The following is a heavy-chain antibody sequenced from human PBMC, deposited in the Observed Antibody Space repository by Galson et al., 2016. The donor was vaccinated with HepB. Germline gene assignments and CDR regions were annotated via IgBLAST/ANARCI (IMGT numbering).Heavy chain of an antibody. V-gene: IGHV4-34*01. CDR2: IKQGGNT. D-gene: IGHD5-18*01. Sequence: ETLSLTCSFYGDSFNTFYWTWVRQPPGKGLEWIGEIKQGGNTNSNPSLKSRVSMSVDTSKWQFSLRLSSVTAADTAVYFCARAQYTYARFFHNGMDVWGPGTTVIVSS. CDR1: GDSFNTFY. CDR3: ARAQYTYARFFHNGMDV. J-gene: IGHJ6*02.